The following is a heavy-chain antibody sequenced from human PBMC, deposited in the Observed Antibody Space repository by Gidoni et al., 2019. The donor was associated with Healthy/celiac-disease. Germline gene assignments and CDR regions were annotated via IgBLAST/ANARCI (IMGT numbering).Heavy chain of an antibody. V-gene: IGHV1-69*01. CDR1: GGTFSSYA. D-gene: IGHD4-17*01. J-gene: IGHJ6*03. CDR2: ITTIFGKA. CDR3: ARNLMYGDYENYYYMDV. Sequence: QVQLVQSGAEVKKPGSSVKVSCKASGGTFSSYAISWVRQAPGQGLEWMGGITTIFGKANYAQKFKGRVTMTADESTSTAYMEMSSLRSEDTAVYYCARNLMYGDYENYYYMDVWGKGTTVTVSS.